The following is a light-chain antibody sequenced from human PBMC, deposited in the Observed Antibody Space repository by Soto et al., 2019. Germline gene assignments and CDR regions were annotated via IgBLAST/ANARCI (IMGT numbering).Light chain of an antibody. CDR2: EVT. Sequence: QSVLTQPASVSGSPGQSIAISCTGSSSDVGGYNYVSWYQQHPGKAPQLIIYEVTNRPSGVSNRFSGSKSGNTASLTISGLQAEDEADYYCSSYTSSTTRVFGTGTKFTVL. V-gene: IGLV2-14*01. CDR3: SSYTSSTTRV. J-gene: IGLJ1*01. CDR1: SSDVGGYNY.